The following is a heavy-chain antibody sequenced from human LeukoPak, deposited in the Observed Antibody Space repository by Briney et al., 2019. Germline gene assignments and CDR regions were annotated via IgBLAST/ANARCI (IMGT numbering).Heavy chain of an antibody. CDR3: ARMDFWSGYGFDY. J-gene: IGHJ4*02. CDR1: GGSISSGSYY. D-gene: IGHD3-3*01. V-gene: IGHV4-61*02. CDR2: IYTSGST. Sequence: PSETLSLTCTVSGGSISSGSYYWSWIRQPAGKGLEWIGRIYTSGSTNYNPSLKSRVTISVDTSKNQFSLKLSSVTAADTAVYYCARMDFWSGYGFDYWGQGTLVTVSS.